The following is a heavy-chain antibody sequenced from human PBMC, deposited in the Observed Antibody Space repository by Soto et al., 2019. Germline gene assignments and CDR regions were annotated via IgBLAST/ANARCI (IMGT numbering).Heavy chain of an antibody. CDR1: YDSISSGGYY. CDR3: AKKLDY. J-gene: IGHJ4*02. V-gene: IGHV4-31*03. Sequence: QVQLQESGPGLVKPSQTLSLTCIVSYDSISSGGYYWTWIRQRPGKGLEWIGYIYYSGLTLSNPSLKSRVTISVDKSKNQFSLNLSSVTAADTAVYYCAKKLDYWGQGTLVAVSS. CDR2: IYYSGLT.